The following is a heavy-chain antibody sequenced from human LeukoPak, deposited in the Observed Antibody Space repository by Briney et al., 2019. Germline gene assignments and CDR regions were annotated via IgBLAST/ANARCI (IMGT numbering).Heavy chain of an antibody. CDR3: ARGEYSSGWYIDY. D-gene: IGHD6-19*01. J-gene: IGHJ4*02. V-gene: IGHV4-38-2*01. CDR2: IYHSGST. CDR1: GYSISSGYY. Sequence: SETLSLTCAVSGYSISSGYYWGWIRQPPGKGLEWIGTIYHSGSTYYNPSLKSRVTISVDTSKNQSSLKLSSVTAADTAVYYCARGEYSSGWYIDYWGQGTLVTVSS.